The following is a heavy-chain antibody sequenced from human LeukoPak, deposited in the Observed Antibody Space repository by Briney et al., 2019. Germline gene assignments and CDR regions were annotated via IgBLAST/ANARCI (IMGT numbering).Heavy chain of an antibody. Sequence: ASVTVSCKASGYSFTSYDINWVRQATGQGLEWVGGMYPNSGNTGYAQKFQGRVTMTRNTSISTAYMELSSLRSEDTAVYYCARGKSKVRGVINYWGQGTLVTVSS. CDR2: MYPNSGNT. D-gene: IGHD3-10*01. CDR1: GYSFTSYD. J-gene: IGHJ4*02. V-gene: IGHV1-8*02. CDR3: ARGKSKVRGVINY.